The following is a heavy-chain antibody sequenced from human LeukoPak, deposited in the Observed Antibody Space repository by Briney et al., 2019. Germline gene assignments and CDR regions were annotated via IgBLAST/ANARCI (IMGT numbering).Heavy chain of an antibody. Sequence: GGSLRLSCAASGFTFSSYAMSWVRQAPGKGLEWVSLISGSGYSTYYADSVKGRFTISSDNSKSTLYLQMNSLRAEDTAVYYCAKDSGYGDYGGEYFQHWGQGTLVIVSS. J-gene: IGHJ1*01. V-gene: IGHV3-23*01. CDR1: GFTFSSYA. CDR2: ISGSGYST. CDR3: AKDSGYGDYGGEYFQH. D-gene: IGHD4-17*01.